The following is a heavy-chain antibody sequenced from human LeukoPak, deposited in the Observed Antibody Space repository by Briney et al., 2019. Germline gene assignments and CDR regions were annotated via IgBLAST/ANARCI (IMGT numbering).Heavy chain of an antibody. CDR2: ISYDGSNK. CDR3: ARAGSTSCYSSADY. V-gene: IGHV3-30*04. Sequence: GGSLRLSCAASGFTFSSYAMHWVRQAPGKGLEWVAVISYDGSNKYYADSVKGRFTIPRGNSKNTLYLQMNSLRAEDTAVYYCARAGSTSCYSSADYWGQGTLVTVSS. D-gene: IGHD2-2*01. CDR1: GFTFSSYA. J-gene: IGHJ4*02.